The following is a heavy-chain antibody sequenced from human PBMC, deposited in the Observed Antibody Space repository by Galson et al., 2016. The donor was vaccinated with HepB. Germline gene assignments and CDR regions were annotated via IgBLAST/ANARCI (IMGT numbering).Heavy chain of an antibody. J-gene: IGHJ6*02. CDR2: ISRSSGAI. V-gene: IGHV3-21*01. CDR1: GFSFSTSD. CDR3: ARDSEAMARHSGMDV. D-gene: IGHD5-24*01. Sequence: SLRLSCAASGFSFSTSDMNWVRQAPGKGLEWVSYISRSSGAIYYADSVKGRFTISRDNAKNSLFLQMNSLRAEDTAVYYCARDSEAMARHSGMDVWGQGTTVTVSS.